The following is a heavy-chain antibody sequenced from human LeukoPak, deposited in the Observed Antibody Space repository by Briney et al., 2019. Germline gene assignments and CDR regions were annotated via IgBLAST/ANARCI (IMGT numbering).Heavy chain of an antibody. J-gene: IGHJ4*02. CDR3: ARDRYSDTSRVPFDY. V-gene: IGHV3-7*01. CDR2: IKYDGREK. Sequence: GESLRLSCAASGFTFNSFWMTWVRLAPGKGLEWVANIKYDGREKYYMDSVKGRFTISRDNARNPIYLQMNSLRVNDTAVYYCARDRYSDTSRVPFDYWGQGILVTVSS. D-gene: IGHD3-22*01. CDR1: GFTFNSFW.